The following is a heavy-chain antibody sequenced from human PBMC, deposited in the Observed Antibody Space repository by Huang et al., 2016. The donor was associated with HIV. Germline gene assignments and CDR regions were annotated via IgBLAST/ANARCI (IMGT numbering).Heavy chain of an antibody. V-gene: IGHV5-51*01. CDR3: ARLDTARNYYYYGLDV. CDR1: GYSFAKYW. D-gene: IGHD5-18*01. J-gene: IGHJ6*02. Sequence: EEQLVQSGAEVKKPGESLKISCEGSGYSFAKYWIGWVRQMRGKGLEWMGIIYPDDSDTRYSPSFQGQVSISADKSISTAYLQWSSLKASDTAMYYCARLDTARNYYYYGLDVWGQGTSVIVSS. CDR2: IYPDDSDT.